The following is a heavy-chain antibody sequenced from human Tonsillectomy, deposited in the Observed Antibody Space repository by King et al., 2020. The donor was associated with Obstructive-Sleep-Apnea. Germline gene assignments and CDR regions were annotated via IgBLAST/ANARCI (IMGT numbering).Heavy chain of an antibody. CDR1: GGTFSSHT. Sequence: QGQLVQSGAEVKKPGSSVKVSCKASGGTFSSHTINWVRQAPGQGLEWMGGIIPILDIANYAQKFQGRVTITADKSTITAYMELSSLRSEDTAVYYCARDPGRRDISGQFDYWGQGTLVTVSS. J-gene: IGHJ4*02. D-gene: IGHD3-9*01. CDR2: IIPILDIA. V-gene: IGHV1-69*09. CDR3: ARDPGRRDISGQFDY.